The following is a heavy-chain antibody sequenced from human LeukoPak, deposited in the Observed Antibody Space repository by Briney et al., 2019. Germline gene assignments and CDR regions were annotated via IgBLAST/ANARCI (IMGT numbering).Heavy chain of an antibody. CDR2: INPNSGGT. J-gene: IGHJ4*02. CDR3: GYSSSSGSLDY. V-gene: IGHV1-2*02. Sequence: ASVKVSCKASGYTFTGYYMHWVRQAPGQGLEWMGWINPNSGGTNYAQKFQGRVTMTRNTSISTAYTELSRLRSDDTAVYYCGYSSSSGSLDYWGQGTLVTVSS. CDR1: GYTFTGYY. D-gene: IGHD6-6*01.